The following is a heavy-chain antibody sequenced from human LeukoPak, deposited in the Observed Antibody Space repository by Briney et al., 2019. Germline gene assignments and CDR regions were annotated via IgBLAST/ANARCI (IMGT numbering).Heavy chain of an antibody. CDR3: ARDMTTVTTGDY. D-gene: IGHD4-17*01. Sequence: GGSLRLSCEASRFSFSTYPMGWVRRAPGKGLEWVSVIYSGGSTYYADSVKGRFSISRDNSKSTLYLQLNSLRAEDTAVYYCARDMTTVTTGDYWGQGTLVTVSS. CDR1: RFSFSTYP. CDR2: IYSGGST. J-gene: IGHJ4*02. V-gene: IGHV3-66*01.